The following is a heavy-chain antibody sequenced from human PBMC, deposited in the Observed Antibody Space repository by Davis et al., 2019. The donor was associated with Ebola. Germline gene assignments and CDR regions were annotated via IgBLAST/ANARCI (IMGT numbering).Heavy chain of an antibody. Sequence: GESLKISCTDSVITFSSYAMTWVRQAPGKGLEWVSVISGSGGSTYYADSVKGRFTISRDNSKNTLYLQMSSLRADDTAVYYCARGLVAASGSGPYYFDYWGQGTLVTVSS. J-gene: IGHJ4*02. CDR2: ISGSGGST. CDR1: VITFSSYA. CDR3: ARGLVAASGSGPYYFDY. D-gene: IGHD6-13*01. V-gene: IGHV3-23*01.